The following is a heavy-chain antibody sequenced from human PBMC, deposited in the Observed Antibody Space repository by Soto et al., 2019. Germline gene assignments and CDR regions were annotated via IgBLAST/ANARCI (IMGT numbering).Heavy chain of an antibody. Sequence: GGSLRLSCAASGFTFSSYAMSWVRQAPGKGLEWVSAISGSGGSTYYADSVKGRFTISRDNSKNTLYLQMNSLRAEDTAVYYCAKDLYAGYRSGRYFDYWGQGTLVTVSS. CDR3: AKDLYAGYRSGRYFDY. J-gene: IGHJ4*02. D-gene: IGHD6-19*01. CDR2: ISGSGGST. V-gene: IGHV3-23*01. CDR1: GFTFSSYA.